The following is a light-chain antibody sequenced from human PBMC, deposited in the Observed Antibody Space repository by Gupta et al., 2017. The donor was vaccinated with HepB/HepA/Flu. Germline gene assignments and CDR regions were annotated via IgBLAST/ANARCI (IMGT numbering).Light chain of an antibody. CDR2: WAS. V-gene: IGKV4-1*01. Sequence: DIVMTQSPDSLAVSLGERATINCKSSQSVLYSSNNKNYLAWYQQKPGQPPKLLIYWASTRESGVPDRFSGSGVGTDFTLTISSPQDEDVAVYYGQQYYSTWTFGQGTXVEIK. J-gene: IGKJ1*01. CDR3: QQYYSTWT. CDR1: QSVLYSSNNKNY.